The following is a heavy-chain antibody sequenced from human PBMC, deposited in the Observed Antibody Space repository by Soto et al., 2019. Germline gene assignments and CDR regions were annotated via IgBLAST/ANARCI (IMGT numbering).Heavy chain of an antibody. J-gene: IGHJ4*02. CDR1: GGSIYRSGYY. CDR3: GKVLVGATGHTDSDS. V-gene: IGHV4-39*01. CDR2: IDYNGVT. D-gene: IGHD2-15*01. Sequence: SETLSLTCTVSGGSIYRSGYYWGWIRQPPGRGLEWIGNIDYNGVTYSNPSLKSRVTISRDTSKNQFSLKLTSVSAADTALYYCGKVLVGATGHTDSDSWGPGTLVTVSS.